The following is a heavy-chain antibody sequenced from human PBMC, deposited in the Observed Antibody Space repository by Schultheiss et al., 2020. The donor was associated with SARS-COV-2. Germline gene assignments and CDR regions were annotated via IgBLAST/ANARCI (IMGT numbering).Heavy chain of an antibody. J-gene: IGHJ5*02. CDR1: GGSISSGGYY. CDR2: IYYSGST. Sequence: LRLSCTVSGGSISSGGYYWSWIRQHPGKGLEWIGYIYYSGSTYYNPSLKSRVTMSVDTSKNQFSLKLSSVTAADTAVYYCARGMWFDPLGQGTLVTVSS. CDR3: ARGMWFDP. V-gene: IGHV4-31*03.